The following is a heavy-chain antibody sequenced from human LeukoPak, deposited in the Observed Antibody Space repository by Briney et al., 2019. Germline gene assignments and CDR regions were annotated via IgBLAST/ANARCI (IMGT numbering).Heavy chain of an antibody. V-gene: IGHV1-2*02. J-gene: IGHJ4*02. CDR3: ARGFPPRRNYDSSGYYSYYFDY. CDR1: GYTFTAYY. Sequence: ASVKVSCKASGYTFTAYYMHWVRQAPGQGLEWMGWINPKSGGTNYPQKFQGRVTMTRDTSISTAYMELSRLRSDDTAVYYCARGFPPRRNYDSSGYYSYYFDYWGQGTLVTVSS. CDR2: INPKSGGT. D-gene: IGHD3-22*01.